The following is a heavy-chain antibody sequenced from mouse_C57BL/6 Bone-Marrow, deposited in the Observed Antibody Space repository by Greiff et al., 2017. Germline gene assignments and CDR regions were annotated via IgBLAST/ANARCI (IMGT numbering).Heavy chain of an antibody. J-gene: IGHJ3*01. Sequence: EVKLVESGGGLVQPGGSLKLSCAASGFTFSDYGMAWVRQAPRKGPEGVAFISNLAYSIYYADTVTGRFTISRENAKNTLYMEMSSLRSEDTAMYYCARHGGSSFAYWGQGTLVTVSA. V-gene: IGHV5-15*01. CDR3: ARHGGSSFAY. D-gene: IGHD1-1*01. CDR1: GFTFSDYG. CDR2: ISNLAYSI.